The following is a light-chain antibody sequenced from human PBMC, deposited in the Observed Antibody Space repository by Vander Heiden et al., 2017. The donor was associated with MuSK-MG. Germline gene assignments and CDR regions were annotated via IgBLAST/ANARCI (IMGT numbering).Light chain of an antibody. Sequence: EIVMTQSPATLSVSPGDRATLSCRASQSVSSNLACYKQKPGQAPRLLIYGASTRATGIAARFSGSGYGTEFNLTISSLQSEDFAVYYCQQYNNGLPKFTFGHGTKVDIK. CDR2: GAS. CDR3: QQYNNGLPKFT. J-gene: IGKJ3*01. V-gene: IGKV3-15*01. CDR1: QSVSSN.